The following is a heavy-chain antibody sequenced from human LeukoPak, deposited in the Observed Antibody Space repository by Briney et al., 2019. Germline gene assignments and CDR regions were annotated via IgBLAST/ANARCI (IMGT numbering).Heavy chain of an antibody. CDR2: IRDKANSYAT. V-gene: IGHV3-73*01. Sequence: GGSLRLSCAASGFTFSGSAIHWVRQASGKGLEWVGRIRDKANSYATAYIASVKGRFTISRDDSKNTAYLQMSSLKTEDTAVYYCTRWDSTTTGCYPFDYWGQGTLVTVSS. CDR1: GFTFSGSA. CDR3: TRWDSTTTGCYPFDY. J-gene: IGHJ4*02. D-gene: IGHD2/OR15-2a*01.